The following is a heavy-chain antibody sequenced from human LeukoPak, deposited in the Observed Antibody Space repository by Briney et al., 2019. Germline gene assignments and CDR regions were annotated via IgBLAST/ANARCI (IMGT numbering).Heavy chain of an antibody. Sequence: GASVKVSCKASGYTFTGYYMHWVRQATGQGLEWMGWMNPNSGNTGYAQKFQGRVTMTRNTSISTAYMELSSLRSEDTAVYYCARGRGTGAFDIWGQGTMVTVSS. CDR2: MNPNSGNT. V-gene: IGHV1-8*02. CDR3: ARGRGTGAFDI. CDR1: GYTFTGYY. D-gene: IGHD7-27*01. J-gene: IGHJ3*02.